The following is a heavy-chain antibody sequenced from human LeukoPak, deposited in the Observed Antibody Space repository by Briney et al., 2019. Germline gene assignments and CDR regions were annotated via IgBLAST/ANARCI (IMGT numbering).Heavy chain of an antibody. CDR1: GYTFTDYY. V-gene: IGHV1-2*02. J-gene: IGHJ4*02. CDR3: AREAAAGTGFDY. Sequence: ASVKVSCKASGYTFTDYYMHWVRQAPGQGLEWMGWINPNSGGTNYAQKFQGRVTMTRDTSISTAYMELSRLRSDDTAVYYCAREAAAGTGFDYWGQGTLVTVSS. D-gene: IGHD6-13*01. CDR2: INPNSGGT.